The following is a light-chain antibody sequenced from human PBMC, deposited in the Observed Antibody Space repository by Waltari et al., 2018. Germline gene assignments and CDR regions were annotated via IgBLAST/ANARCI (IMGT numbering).Light chain of an antibody. CDR2: GAS. CDR1: QSVGSN. CDR3: QQFHNWPPWT. Sequence: EIGMTQSPATLSVSPGERATLSCRARQSVGSNLAWYQQKPGQAPRLLIYGASTRTTGVPARFSGSGSGTEFTLTISSMQSEDFAVYYCQQFHNWPPWTFGQGTKVEIK. V-gene: IGKV3-15*01. J-gene: IGKJ1*01.